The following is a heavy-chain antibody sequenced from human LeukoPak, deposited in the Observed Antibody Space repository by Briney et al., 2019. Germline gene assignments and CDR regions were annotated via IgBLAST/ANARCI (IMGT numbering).Heavy chain of an antibody. V-gene: IGHV3-33*01. J-gene: IGHJ4*02. Sequence: GGSLRLSCAASGFTFSSYGMHWVRQAPGKGLEWVAVIWYDGSNKYYADSVKGRFTISRDNSKNTLYLQMNSLRAEDTAVYYCARAASHYYFDYWGQGTLVTVSS. CDR1: GFTFSSYG. CDR3: ARAASHYYFDY. CDR2: IWYDGSNK.